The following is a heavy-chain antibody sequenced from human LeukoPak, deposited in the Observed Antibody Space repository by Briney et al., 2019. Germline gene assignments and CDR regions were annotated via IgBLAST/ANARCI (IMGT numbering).Heavy chain of an antibody. CDR3: ARDHGGYWTRTKNWFDP. V-gene: IGHV4-38-2*02. J-gene: IGHJ5*02. Sequence: SETLSLTCTVSGYSISSGYYWGWIRQPPGKGLEWIGSIYHSGSTYYNPSLKSRVTISVDTSKNQFSLKLSSVTAADTAVYYCARDHGGYWTRTKNWFDPWGQGTLVTVAS. D-gene: IGHD3-22*01. CDR2: IYHSGST. CDR1: GYSISSGYY.